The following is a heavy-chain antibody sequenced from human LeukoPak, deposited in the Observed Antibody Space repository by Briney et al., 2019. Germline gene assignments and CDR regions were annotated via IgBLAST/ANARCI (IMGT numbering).Heavy chain of an antibody. CDR1: EFSFSDYS. J-gene: IGHJ6*03. CDR3: ARDSRSYSYYYMGV. V-gene: IGHV3-48*04. D-gene: IGHD1-14*01. CDR2: ISGRSTSI. Sequence: GGSLRLSCAASEFSFSDYSMNWVRQAPGKGLEGVPYISGRSTSIYYADSVKGRFTISRDNAKNSLYLQMNSLRAEDTAVYYCARDSRSYSYYYMGVWGKGTTVTVSS.